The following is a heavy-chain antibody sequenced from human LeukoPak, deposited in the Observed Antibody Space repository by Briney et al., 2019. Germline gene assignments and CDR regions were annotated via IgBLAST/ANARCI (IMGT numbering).Heavy chain of an antibody. D-gene: IGHD6-19*01. Sequence: GGSLRLSCAASGFTVSGNYMSWVRQAPGKGLEWVSVIYSGGSTYYADSVKGRFTISRDNSKNTLYLQMNSLRAEDTAVYYCARSSSSGWPAFDYWGQGTLVTVSS. J-gene: IGHJ4*02. CDR2: IYSGGST. V-gene: IGHV3-66*01. CDR1: GFTVSGNY. CDR3: ARSSSSGWPAFDY.